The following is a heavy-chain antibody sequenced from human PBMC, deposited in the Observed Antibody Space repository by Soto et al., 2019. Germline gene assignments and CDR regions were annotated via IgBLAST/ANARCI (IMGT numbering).Heavy chain of an antibody. CDR2: ITPYNGKT. CDR3: ARDSSHYFDH. V-gene: IGHV1-18*01. CDR1: GYTFITYG. Sequence: ASVKVSCKASGYTFITYGVTWVRQAPGQGLEWMGWITPYNGKTHYAQKFQDRVTMTTDTAATTAYMELRSLTSDDSAMYFCARDSSHYFDHWGQGILVTVSS. J-gene: IGHJ4*02.